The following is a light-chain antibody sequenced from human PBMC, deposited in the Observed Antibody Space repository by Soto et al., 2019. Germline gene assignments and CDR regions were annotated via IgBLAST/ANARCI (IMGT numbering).Light chain of an antibody. CDR1: SSDVGGYNY. CDR2: EVS. V-gene: IGLV2-8*01. Sequence: QSALTQPPSASGSPGQSVTLSCTGTSSDVGGYNYVSWYQQHPGKAPKLLIYEVSKLPSGVPNRFFGYKSGYTASLTVSGLRAEDEADYYCTSYAGGNNLVFGGGTKLTVL. CDR3: TSYAGGNNLV. J-gene: IGLJ3*02.